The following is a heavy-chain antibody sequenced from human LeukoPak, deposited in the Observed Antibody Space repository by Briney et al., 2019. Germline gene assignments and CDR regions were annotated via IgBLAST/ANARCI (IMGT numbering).Heavy chain of an antibody. Sequence: SQTLSLTCAVSGGSISSGGYSWSWIRQPPGKGLEWIGYIYHSGSTYYNPSLKSRVTISVDTSKNQFSLRLISVTAADTAVYYCARRRTALGSFDIWGQGTMVAVSS. D-gene: IGHD1-14*01. CDR1: GGSISSGGYS. J-gene: IGHJ3*02. CDR3: ARRRTALGSFDI. CDR2: IYHSGST. V-gene: IGHV4-30-2*01.